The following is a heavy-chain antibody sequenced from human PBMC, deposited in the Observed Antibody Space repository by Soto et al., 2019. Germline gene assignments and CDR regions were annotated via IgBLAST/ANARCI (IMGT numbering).Heavy chain of an antibody. CDR3: AKNFYYWVVAAIDY. CDR2: ISGSGGST. D-gene: IGHD1-26*01. V-gene: IGHV3-23*01. CDR1: GFTFSSYA. Sequence: LRLSCAASGFTFSSYAMSWVRQAPGKGLEWVSAISGSGGSTYYADSVKGRFTISRDNSKNTLYLQMNSLRAEDTAVYYCAKNFYYWVVAAIDYWGQGTPVTVSS. J-gene: IGHJ4*02.